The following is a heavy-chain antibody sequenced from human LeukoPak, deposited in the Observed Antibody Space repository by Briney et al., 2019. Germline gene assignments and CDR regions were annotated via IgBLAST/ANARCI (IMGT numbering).Heavy chain of an antibody. CDR1: GFSFSNYA. CDR2: ISSSSSYI. J-gene: IGHJ4*02. V-gene: IGHV3-21*01. CDR3: ARDLRLDY. Sequence: GGSLRLSCATSGFSFSNYAMSWVRQAPGKGLEWVSSISSSSSYIYHADSVKGRFTISRDNAKSSLYLQMNSLRAEDTAVYYCARDLRLDYWSQGTLVTVSS.